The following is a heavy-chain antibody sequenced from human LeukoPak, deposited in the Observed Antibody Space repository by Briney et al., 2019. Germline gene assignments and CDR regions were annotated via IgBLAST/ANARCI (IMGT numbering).Heavy chain of an antibody. CDR3: ARKPDY. J-gene: IGHJ4*02. CDR2: MYYSGNP. CDR1: GGSISSSSYY. Sequence: ADTLSLTCTVSGGSISSSSYYWGWIRQPPGKGLEWIASMYYSGNPYYNPSLKSRVTISVDTSKNQFSLKLSSVTAADTAVYYCARKPDYWGQGTLVTV. V-gene: IGHV4-39*01.